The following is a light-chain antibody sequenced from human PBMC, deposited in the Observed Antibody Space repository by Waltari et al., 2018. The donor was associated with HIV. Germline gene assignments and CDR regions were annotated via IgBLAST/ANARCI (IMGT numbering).Light chain of an antibody. CDR3: QSYDNSLRVSYV. CDR1: SSNIGSRY. J-gene: IGLJ1*01. Sequence: QSVLTQPPSASGTPGQRVTISCSGSSSNIGSRYVYWYQQFPGTAPKLLIYANKNRPSGVPDRFSGSKSGTAASLAIAGLQIEDEGDYFCQSYDNSLRVSYVFSAGTRVTVL. CDR2: ANK. V-gene: IGLV1-47*02.